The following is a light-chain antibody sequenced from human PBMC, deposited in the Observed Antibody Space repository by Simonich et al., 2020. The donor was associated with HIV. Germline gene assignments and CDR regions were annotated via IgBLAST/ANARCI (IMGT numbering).Light chain of an antibody. CDR3: QQYNNWWT. J-gene: IGKJ1*01. CDR1: ESVSRF. CDR2: DAS. Sequence: EIVLTQSPATLSSSPGERATLSCRASESVSRFLAWYQQKPGQAPRLRIYDASNRATGIPARFSGSGSGTDFTLTISSLQSEDFAVYYCQQYNNWWTFGQGTKVEIK. V-gene: IGKV3-11*01.